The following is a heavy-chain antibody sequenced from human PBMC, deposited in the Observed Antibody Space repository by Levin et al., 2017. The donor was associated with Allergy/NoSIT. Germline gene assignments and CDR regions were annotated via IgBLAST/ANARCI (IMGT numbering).Heavy chain of an antibody. J-gene: IGHJ4*02. V-gene: IGHV6-1*01. D-gene: IGHD1-26*01. CDR3: ARGNGRKGLDC. CDR2: TYYRSKWNN. Sequence: SCGISGDTVSSNSVAWNWIRQSPSRGLEWLGRTYYRSKWNNDYAVSVKSRITINPDTSKNQFSLQLNSVTPEDTAVYYCARGNGRKGLDCWGQGTLVIVSS. CDR1: GDTVSSNSVA.